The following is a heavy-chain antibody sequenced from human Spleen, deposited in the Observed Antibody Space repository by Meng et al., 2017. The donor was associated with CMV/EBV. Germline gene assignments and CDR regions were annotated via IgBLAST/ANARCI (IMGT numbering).Heavy chain of an antibody. Sequence: ASVKVSCKASGYTFTNYDVNWVRQATGQGLEWMGWMNPHSGNTVFAQKFQGRITMTRSTSITTAYMELSGLRSEDAAVYYCAKLTTAAGTDNWGQGTLVTVSS. CDR1: GYTFTNYD. J-gene: IGHJ4*02. D-gene: IGHD1-14*01. CDR2: MNPHSGNT. V-gene: IGHV1-8*01. CDR3: AKLTTAAGTDN.